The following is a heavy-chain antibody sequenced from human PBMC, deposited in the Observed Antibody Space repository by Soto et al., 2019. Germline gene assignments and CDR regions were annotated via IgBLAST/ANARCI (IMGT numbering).Heavy chain of an antibody. CDR1: GLTVSSNY. CDR3: ANIPWYNIGP. J-gene: IGHJ5*02. V-gene: IGHV3-53*01. Sequence: GSLRLSCAVSGLTVSSNYMSWVRQAPGKGLEWVSIIYSAGSTYYADSVKGRFTISRDNSKNTVYLQMNSLRAEDTAVYYCANIPWYNIGPWGQGTPVTVSS. D-gene: IGHD1-20*01. CDR2: IYSAGST.